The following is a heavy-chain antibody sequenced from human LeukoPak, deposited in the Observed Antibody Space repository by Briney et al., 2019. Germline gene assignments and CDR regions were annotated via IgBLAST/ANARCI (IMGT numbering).Heavy chain of an antibody. V-gene: IGHV4-34*01. D-gene: IGHD6-6*01. CDR2: INHSGST. J-gene: IGHJ5*02. Sequence: SETLSLTCAVYGGSFSGYYWSWIRQPPGKGLEWIGEINHSGSTNYNPSLKSRVTISVDKSKKQFSLKLSSVTAADTAVYYCVRGAGEGGSSDWFDPWGQGTLVTVSP. CDR1: GGSFSGYY. CDR3: VRGAGEGGSSDWFDP.